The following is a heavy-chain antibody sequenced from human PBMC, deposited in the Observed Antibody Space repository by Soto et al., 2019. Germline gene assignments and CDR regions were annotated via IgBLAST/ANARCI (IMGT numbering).Heavy chain of an antibody. CDR3: ARHGPRFSGSYIDY. V-gene: IGHV4-59*08. CDR1: GGSISSYY. Sequence: SETLSLTCTVSGGSISSYYWSWIRQPPGKGLEWIGYIYYSGSTNYNPSLKSRVTISVDTSKNQFSLKLSSVTAADTAVYYCARHGPRFSGSYIDYWGQGTLVTVSS. J-gene: IGHJ4*02. CDR2: IYYSGST. D-gene: IGHD3-10*01.